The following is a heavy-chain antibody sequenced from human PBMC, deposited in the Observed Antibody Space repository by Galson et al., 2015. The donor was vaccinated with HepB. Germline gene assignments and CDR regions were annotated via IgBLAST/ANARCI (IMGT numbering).Heavy chain of an antibody. V-gene: IGHV4-39*01. CDR1: GGSICSSSYY. D-gene: IGHD6-19*01. CDR3: ASKPPLKEYSSGWRPFDY. CDR2: IYYSGST. J-gene: IGHJ4*02. Sequence: SETLSLTCTVSGGSICSSSYYWGWIRQPPGKGLEWIGSIYYSGSTYYNPSLKSRVTISVDTSKNQFSLKLSSVTAADTAVYYCASKPPLKEYSSGWRPFDYWGQGTLVTVSS.